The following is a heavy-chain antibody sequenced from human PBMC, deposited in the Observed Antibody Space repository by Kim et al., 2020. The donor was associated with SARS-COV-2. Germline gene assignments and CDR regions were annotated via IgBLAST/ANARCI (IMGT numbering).Heavy chain of an antibody. D-gene: IGHD6-13*01. CDR1: GFTFSSYS. V-gene: IGHV3-21*01. CDR2: ISSSSSYI. CDR3: ARIAAAGGGHYDY. J-gene: IGHJ4*02. Sequence: GGSLRLSCAASGFTFSSYSMNWVRQAPGKGLEWVSSISSSSSYIYYADSVKGRFTISRDNAKNSLYLQMNSLRAEDTAVYYCARIAAAGGGHYDYWGQGTLVTVSS.